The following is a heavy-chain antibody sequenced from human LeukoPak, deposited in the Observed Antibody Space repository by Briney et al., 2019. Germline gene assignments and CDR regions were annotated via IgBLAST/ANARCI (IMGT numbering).Heavy chain of an antibody. CDR2: INPNSGGT. CDR1: GYTFTGYY. V-gene: IGHV1-2*02. Sequence: ASVKVSCKASGYTFTGYYMHWVRQAPGQGLEWMGWINPNSGGTNYAQKFQGRVTMTRDTSISTAYMGLSRLRSDDTAVYYCARLYSSSWHRFDYWGQGTLVTVSS. CDR3: ARLYSSSWHRFDY. D-gene: IGHD6-13*01. J-gene: IGHJ4*02.